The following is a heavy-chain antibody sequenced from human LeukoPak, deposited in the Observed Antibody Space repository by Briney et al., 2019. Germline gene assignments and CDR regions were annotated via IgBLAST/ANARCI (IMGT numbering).Heavy chain of an antibody. CDR1: GGTLSSYA. V-gene: IGHV1-69*04. CDR2: IIPILGIA. J-gene: IGHJ4*02. CDR3: ARDGIRNDILTGSPDH. D-gene: IGHD3-9*01. Sequence: SVKVSCKASGGTLSSYAISWVRQAPGQGLEWMGRIIPILGIANYAQKFQGRVTITADKSTSTAYMELSSLRSEDTAVYYCARDGIRNDILTGSPDHWGQGTLVTVSS.